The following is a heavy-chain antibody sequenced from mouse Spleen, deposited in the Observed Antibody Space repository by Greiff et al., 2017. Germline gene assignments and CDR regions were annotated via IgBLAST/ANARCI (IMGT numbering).Heavy chain of an antibody. CDR3: AREYREGFAY. D-gene: IGHD2-14*01. V-gene: IGHV3-6*01. CDR2: ISYDGSN. CDR1: GYSITSGYY. J-gene: IGHJ3*01. Sequence: EVKLQESGPGLVKPSQSLSLTCSVTGYSITSGYYWNWIRQFPGNNLEWMGYISYDGSNNYNPSLKNRISITRDTSKNQFFLKLNSVTTEDTATYYCAREYREGFAYWGQGTLVTVSA.